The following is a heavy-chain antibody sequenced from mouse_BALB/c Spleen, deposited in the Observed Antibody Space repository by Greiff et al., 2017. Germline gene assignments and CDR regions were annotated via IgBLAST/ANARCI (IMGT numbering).Heavy chain of an antibody. V-gene: IGHV5-4*02. CDR3: ARQEKNGYSAMHY. Sequence: EVQVVESGGGLVKPGGSLKLSCAASGFTFSDYYMYWVRQTPEKRLEWVATISDGGSYTYYPDSVKGRFTISRDNAKNNLYLQMSSLKSEDTAMYYCARQEKNGYSAMHYWGQGTSVTVSS. J-gene: IGHJ4*01. D-gene: IGHD1-2*01. CDR2: ISDGGSYT. CDR1: GFTFSDYY.